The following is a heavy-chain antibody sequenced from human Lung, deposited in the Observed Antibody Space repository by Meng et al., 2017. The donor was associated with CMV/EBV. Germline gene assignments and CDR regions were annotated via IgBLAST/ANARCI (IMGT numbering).Heavy chain of an antibody. Sequence: QVQLRESGPALVTPSESLSLTCAVSGDSITNHNWWAWVRQPPGKGLEWIGEIPHRGSSAYNPSLKSRVSMSIDKSKNQFSLKLTSVTAADTAVYHCLRRSGGSVWGQGTLVTVSS. J-gene: IGHJ1*01. V-gene: IGHV4-4*02. D-gene: IGHD3-10*01. CDR1: GDSITNHNW. CDR2: IPHRGSS. CDR3: LRRSGGSV.